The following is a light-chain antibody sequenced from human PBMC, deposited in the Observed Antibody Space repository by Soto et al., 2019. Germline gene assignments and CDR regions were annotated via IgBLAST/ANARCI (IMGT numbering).Light chain of an antibody. V-gene: IGLV2-14*03. J-gene: IGLJ1*01. CDR2: DVN. CDR3: YSWNSNSATHYV. Sequence: QSVLTQPASVSGSPGQSITISCTGTSSDIGASNYVSWYQQHPGQAPKLMISDVNNRPSGISDRFSGSKSGNTASLTISGLQAEDEDDYDCYSWNSNSATHYVFGTGTKLTVL. CDR1: SSDIGASNY.